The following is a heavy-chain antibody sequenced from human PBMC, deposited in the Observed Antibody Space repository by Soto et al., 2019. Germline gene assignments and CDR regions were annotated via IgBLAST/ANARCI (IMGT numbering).Heavy chain of an antibody. J-gene: IGHJ6*02. CDR1: GYTFTSYA. D-gene: IGHD3-3*01. CDR2: INAGNGNT. V-gene: IGHV1-3*01. CDR3: ARCVRFLEWLLYYYYGMDV. Sequence: ASVKVSCKASGYTFTSYAMHWVRQAPGQRLEWMGWINAGNGNTKYSQKFQGRVTITRDTSASTAYMELSSLRSEDTAVYYCARCVRFLEWLLYYYYGMDVWGQGTTATVSS.